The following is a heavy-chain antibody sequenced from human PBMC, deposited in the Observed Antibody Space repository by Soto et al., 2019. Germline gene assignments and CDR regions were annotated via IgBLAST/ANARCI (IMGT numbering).Heavy chain of an antibody. Sequence: GGSLRLCCAASGLTFSGYAMSWVRQAPGKGLEWVSAISGSGGSTYYADSVKGRFTISRDNSKNTLYLQMNSLRAEDTAVYYCAKVRGITMVRGVIIAPYYFDYWGQGT. CDR1: GLTFSGYA. CDR3: AKVRGITMVRGVIIAPYYFDY. D-gene: IGHD3-10*01. V-gene: IGHV3-23*01. J-gene: IGHJ4*02. CDR2: ISGSGGST.